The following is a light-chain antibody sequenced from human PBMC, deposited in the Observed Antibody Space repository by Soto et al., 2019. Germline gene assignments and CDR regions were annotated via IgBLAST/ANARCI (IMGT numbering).Light chain of an antibody. Sequence: DIQMTQSPSTLSASVGDRVTITCRASQSISSWLAWYKQKPGKAPKLLIFKASSLEGGVPSRFSRGRSGTDFTLTISSLQPDDFATYYCQQYHSYPYTFGQGTTLEIK. CDR2: KAS. V-gene: IGKV1-5*03. J-gene: IGKJ2*01. CDR1: QSISSW. CDR3: QQYHSYPYT.